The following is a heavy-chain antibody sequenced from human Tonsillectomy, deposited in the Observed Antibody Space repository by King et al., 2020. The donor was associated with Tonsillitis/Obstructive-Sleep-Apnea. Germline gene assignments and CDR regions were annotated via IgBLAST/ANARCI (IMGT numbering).Heavy chain of an antibody. J-gene: IGHJ4*02. D-gene: IGHD3-22*01. V-gene: IGHV2-5*02. CDR2: IYWDDDK. Sequence: TLKESGPTLVKPTQTLTLTCTFSGFSFSTSGVGVGWIRQPPGKALEWLALIYWDDDKRYSPSLKSRVTITKDTSKNQVVLTMTNMNPVDTATYYCAHTTFYYEKSAPQYFFDFWRQETLVTVS. CDR3: AHTTFYYEKSAPQYFFDF. CDR1: GFSFSTSGVG.